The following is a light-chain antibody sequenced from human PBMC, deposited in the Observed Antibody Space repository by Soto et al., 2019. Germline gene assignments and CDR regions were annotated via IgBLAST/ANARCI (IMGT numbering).Light chain of an antibody. V-gene: IGKV3-20*01. CDR1: QNIRGND. J-gene: IGKJ1*01. CDR2: GGS. Sequence: EVVLTQSPGALSLSPGEGVTLSCRASQNIRGNDLAWYRQKRGQAPRLLLYGGSRRADGIPYRFSGRGTGTHFTLTISRLEPEDSAVYYCQDYCTSHPGLFGQGTKLEIK. CDR3: QDYCTSHPGL.